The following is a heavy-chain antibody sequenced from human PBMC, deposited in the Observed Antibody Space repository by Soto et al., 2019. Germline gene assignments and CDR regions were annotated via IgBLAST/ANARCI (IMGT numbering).Heavy chain of an antibody. CDR1: GYTFTSYA. CDR2: INAGNGNT. D-gene: IGHD6-19*01. J-gene: IGHJ4*02. Sequence: SVKVCCKASGYTFTSYAMHWVRQAPVQRLEWMGWINAGNGNTKYSQKFQGRVTITRDTSASTAYMEPRSLRSEDTAVYYCARASPQGLVPELYFDYWGQGTLVTVSS. CDR3: ARASPQGLVPELYFDY. V-gene: IGHV1-3*01.